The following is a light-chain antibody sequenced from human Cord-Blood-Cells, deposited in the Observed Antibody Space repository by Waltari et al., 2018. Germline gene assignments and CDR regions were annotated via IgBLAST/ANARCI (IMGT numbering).Light chain of an antibody. Sequence: DIVMTQSPDSLAVSLGERATINCKSSQSVLYSSNNKNYLAWYQQKPGQPPKLLIYWASTPESGVPYRFSGNGSGTDFTLTISSLQAEDVAVYYCQQYYSTPFTFGPGTKVDIK. CDR2: WAS. CDR3: QQYYSTPFT. V-gene: IGKV4-1*01. J-gene: IGKJ3*01. CDR1: QSVLYSSNNKNY.